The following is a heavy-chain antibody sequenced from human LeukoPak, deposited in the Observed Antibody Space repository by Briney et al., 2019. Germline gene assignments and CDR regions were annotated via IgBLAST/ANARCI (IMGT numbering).Heavy chain of an antibody. CDR3: ARDQAAAGTNWFDP. CDR1: GGSISSYY. V-gene: IGHV4-4*07. D-gene: IGHD6-13*01. J-gene: IGHJ5*02. CDR2: IYTSGST. Sequence: KPSETLSLTCTVSGGSISSYYWSWIRQPAGKGLEWIGRIYTSGSTNYNPSLKSRVTMSVDTSKNQFSLKLSSVTAADTAVYYCARDQAAAGTNWFDPWGQGTLVTVSS.